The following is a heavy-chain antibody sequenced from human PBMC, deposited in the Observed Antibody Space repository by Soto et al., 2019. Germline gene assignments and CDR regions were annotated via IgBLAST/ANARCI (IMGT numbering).Heavy chain of an antibody. CDR2: IYYSGST. CDR3: ARDRRDPVYHYGMDV. CDR1: GGSISSYY. Sequence: QVQLQESGPGLVKPSETLSLTCTVSGGSISSYYWSWIRQPPGKGLEWIGYIYYSGSTNYNPSLKSRVTISVDTSKNQFSLKLSSVTAADTAVYYCARDRRDPVYHYGMDVWGQGTTVTVSS. J-gene: IGHJ6*02. V-gene: IGHV4-59*01.